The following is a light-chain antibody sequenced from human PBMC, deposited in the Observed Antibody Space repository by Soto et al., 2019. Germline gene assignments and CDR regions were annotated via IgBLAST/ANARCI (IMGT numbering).Light chain of an antibody. J-gene: IGKJ1*01. Sequence: EIGMTQSPATLSVSPGERATLSCRASQSVNRNLSCYQQKPGKAPRLLIAAASTRATGIPARFSGSGSEPESTLTISRLQSEDFAVYYCQQYNNWWTFGQGTKVEMK. CDR2: AAS. CDR3: QQYNNWWT. CDR1: QSVNRN. V-gene: IGKV3-15*01.